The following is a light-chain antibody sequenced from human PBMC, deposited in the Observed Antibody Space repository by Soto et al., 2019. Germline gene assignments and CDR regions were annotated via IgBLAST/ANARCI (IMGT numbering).Light chain of an antibody. CDR1: SSDVGGYNY. CDR2: EVS. Sequence: QSALTQPASVSGSPGQSITISCTGTSSDVGGYNYVSWYQQHPGKAPKLMIYEVSNRPSGVSNRFSGSKSGNTASLTISGLQAEDEADYYCSSYTSSSFVVFGGGTKVNVL. CDR3: SSYTSSSFVV. V-gene: IGLV2-14*01. J-gene: IGLJ2*01.